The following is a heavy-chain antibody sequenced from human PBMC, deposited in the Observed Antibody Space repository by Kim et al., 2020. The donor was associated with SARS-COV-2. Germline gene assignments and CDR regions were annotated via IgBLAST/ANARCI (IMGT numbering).Heavy chain of an antibody. V-gene: IGHV4-59*13. CDR1: GGSINNYY. Sequence: SETLSLTCTVSGGSINNYYWTWIRQPPGKGLEWIGYIYYSGSTSYNASLKSRVTISVDTCKNQFSLRLSSVTAADTAMYYCARDRISAAGTPSYDAFDIWGQGAMVTVSS. D-gene: IGHD6-13*01. CDR3: ARDRISAAGTPSYDAFDI. CDR2: IYYSGST. J-gene: IGHJ3*02.